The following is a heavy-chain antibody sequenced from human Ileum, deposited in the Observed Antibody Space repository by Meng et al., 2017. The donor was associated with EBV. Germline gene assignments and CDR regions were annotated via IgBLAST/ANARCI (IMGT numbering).Heavy chain of an antibody. CDR2: IYHSGST. CDR3: ARTGVGLAFDY. D-gene: IGHD2-8*01. V-gene: IGHV4-4*02. CDR1: GDSMTNNNW. Sequence: QVKLRESGQGLVKSSGTLSLTCGVSGDSMTNNNWWTWVRQPPGKGLEWIGEIYHSGSTNYNPSLQSRATISVDMSKKQFSLKLRSVTAADTAVYYCARTGVGLAFDYWGLGTLVTVSS. J-gene: IGHJ4*02.